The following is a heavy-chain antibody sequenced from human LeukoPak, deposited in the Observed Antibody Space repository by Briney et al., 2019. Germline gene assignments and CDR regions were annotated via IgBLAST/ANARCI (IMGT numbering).Heavy chain of an antibody. CDR1: GGSVSSGSYY. D-gene: IGHD3-10*01. CDR2: IYYSGST. Sequence: SETLSLTCTVSGGSVSSGSYYWSWIRQPPGTGLEWIGYIYYSGSTNYNPSLKSRVTISVDTSKNQFSLKLSSVTAADTAVYYCARASLLWFGEFPHYFDYWGQGTLVTVSS. J-gene: IGHJ4*02. V-gene: IGHV4-61*01. CDR3: ARASLLWFGEFPHYFDY.